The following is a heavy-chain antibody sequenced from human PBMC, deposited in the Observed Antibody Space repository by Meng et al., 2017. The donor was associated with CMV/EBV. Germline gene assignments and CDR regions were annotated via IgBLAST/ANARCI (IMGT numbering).Heavy chain of an antibody. J-gene: IGHJ6*02. CDR2: INPNSGGT. CDR3: ARGVDSGYYYYGMDV. Sequence: ASVKVSCKASGYTFTGYYMHWVRQAPGQGLEWMGWINPNSGGTNYAQKFQGRVTMTRDTSISTAYLQWSSLKASDTAMYYCARGVDSGYYYYGMDVWGQGTTVTVSS. D-gene: IGHD3-10*01. V-gene: IGHV1-2*02. CDR1: GYTFTGYY.